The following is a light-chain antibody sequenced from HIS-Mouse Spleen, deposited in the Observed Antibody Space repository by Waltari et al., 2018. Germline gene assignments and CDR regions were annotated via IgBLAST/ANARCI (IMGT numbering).Light chain of an antibody. CDR1: SSDIGSDNL. Sequence: QSALTQPAPVSGSPGQAITISCTGTSSDIGSDNLVSWYQQHPGKAPKLMIYEGSKRPSGVSNRFSGSKSGNTASLTISGLQAEDEADYYCCSYAGSSTVVFGGGTKLTVL. V-gene: IGLV2-23*01. J-gene: IGLJ2*01. CDR3: CSYAGSSTVV. CDR2: EGS.